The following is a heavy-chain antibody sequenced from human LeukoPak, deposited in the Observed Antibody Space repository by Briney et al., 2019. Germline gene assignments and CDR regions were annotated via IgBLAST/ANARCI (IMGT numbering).Heavy chain of an antibody. CDR3: ARDNPAGP. D-gene: IGHD1-14*01. CDR2: VYTSGNT. J-gene: IGHJ5*02. CDR1: VGSICGSR. Sequence: SETLSCTDAGPVGSICGSRWSWFRQTPPKGLEWIGRVYTSGNTNYNPSFKSRVAMSIDTSKKQFSLKLYSVTVADTAEYYCARDNPAGPWGQGTLVTVSS. V-gene: IGHV4-4*07.